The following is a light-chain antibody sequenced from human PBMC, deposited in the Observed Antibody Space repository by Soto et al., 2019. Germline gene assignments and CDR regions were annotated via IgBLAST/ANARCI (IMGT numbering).Light chain of an antibody. CDR3: QQYNNWPPVT. J-gene: IGKJ4*01. CDR1: QSVSSN. CDR2: GAS. V-gene: IGKV3-15*01. Sequence: EIVMTQSPATLSVSPGERATLSCRASQSVSSNLAWYQQKPGQAPRLLIYGASTRATGIPARLSGSGSGTEFTLTISSLQSEDFAVSYCQQYNNWPPVTFGGGTKVEIK.